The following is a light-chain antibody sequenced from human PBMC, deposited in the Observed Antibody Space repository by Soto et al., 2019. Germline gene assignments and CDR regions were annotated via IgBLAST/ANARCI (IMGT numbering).Light chain of an antibody. CDR3: QKYSSAPLT. J-gene: IGKJ1*01. V-gene: IGKV1-27*01. Sequence: DIQMTQSPSSLSASVGDRVTISCRASQGIANYLAWYQQKPGKVSKLLIYAASTLHSGVPSRFSGSGSGTDFTLTISSLQPEDVASYYCQKYSSAPLTFGQGTKVEIK. CDR2: AAS. CDR1: QGIANY.